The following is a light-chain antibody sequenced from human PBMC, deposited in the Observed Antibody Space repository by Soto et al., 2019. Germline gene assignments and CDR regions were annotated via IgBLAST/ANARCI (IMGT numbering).Light chain of an antibody. CDR2: RTS. V-gene: IGKV3-20*01. J-gene: IGKJ1*01. CDR3: QQYGSSPWT. Sequence: EIVMTQSPATLSVSPGERATLSCRASQSISSNLAWYQQKPGQAPRLLTFRTSSRATGFPARFSGSGSGTDFTLTISRLEPEDFAVYYCQQYGSSPWTFGQGTKVDIK. CDR1: QSISSN.